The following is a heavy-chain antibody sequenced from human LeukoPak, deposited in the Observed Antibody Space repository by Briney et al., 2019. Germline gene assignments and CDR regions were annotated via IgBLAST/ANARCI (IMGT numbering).Heavy chain of an antibody. CDR1: GFTFSSYA. V-gene: IGHV3-23*01. J-gene: IGHJ4*02. CDR3: AKAHIVVVIAPSSAFDY. CDR2: ISGSGGST. D-gene: IGHD2-21*01. Sequence: GGSLRLSCAASGFTFSSYAMSWVRQAPGKGLEWVSAISGSGGSTYYADSVKGRFTIYRDNSKNTLYLKMNSLSAEDTAVYYCAKAHIVVVIAPSSAFDYWGQGTLVTVSS.